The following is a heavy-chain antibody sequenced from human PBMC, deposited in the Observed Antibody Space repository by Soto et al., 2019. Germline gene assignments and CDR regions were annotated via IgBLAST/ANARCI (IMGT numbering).Heavy chain of an antibody. J-gene: IGHJ6*03. V-gene: IGHV3-48*01. CDR3: AIELSWGSKWYYYMDV. CDR2: ISSSRSVI. Sequence: EVPLVESGGGLVQPGGSLRLSCATSGFILSDCAMNWVRQAPGKGLEWVSYISSSRSVIDYADSVKGPFNVSSDNARNSLYLTMNRLRAEDTAVYYCAIELSWGSKWYYYMDVWGEGTTVTVS. CDR1: GFILSDCA. D-gene: IGHD3-16*01.